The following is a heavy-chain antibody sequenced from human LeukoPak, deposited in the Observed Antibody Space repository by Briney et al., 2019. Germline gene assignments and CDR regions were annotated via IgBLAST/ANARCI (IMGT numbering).Heavy chain of an antibody. CDR2: INWEGGST. CDR1: GFTFDDYT. Sequence: GGSLRLSCAASGFTFDDYTMHWVRQAPGKGLEWVSLINWEGGSTYYADSVKGRFTISRDNSKNSLFLQMKSLRTEDTALYYCVKDRTGAYCGGDCYSLSSWGQGTLVTVSS. V-gene: IGHV3-43*01. D-gene: IGHD2-21*02. CDR3: VKDRTGAYCGGDCYSLSS. J-gene: IGHJ5*02.